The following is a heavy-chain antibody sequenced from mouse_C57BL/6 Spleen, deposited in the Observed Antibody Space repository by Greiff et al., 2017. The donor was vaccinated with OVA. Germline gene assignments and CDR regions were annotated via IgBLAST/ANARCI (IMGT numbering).Heavy chain of an antibody. CDR2: IYPRDGST. D-gene: IGHD1-1*01. CDR3: ARDECGKSVLDY. V-gene: IGHV1-78*01. J-gene: IGHJ2*01. CDR1: GYTFTDHS. Sequence: QVQLQQSDAELVKPGASVKISCKASGYTFTDHSMHWMKQRPGQGLEWIGYIYPRDGSTNYNEKFKGKATLTADKSSSTAYMQLSSLTSEDSAVYVCARDECGKSVLDYWGQGTTLTVSS.